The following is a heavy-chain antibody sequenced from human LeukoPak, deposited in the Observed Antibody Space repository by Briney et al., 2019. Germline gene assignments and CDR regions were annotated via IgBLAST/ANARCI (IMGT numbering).Heavy chain of an antibody. J-gene: IGHJ6*04. Sequence: PGGSLRLSCAASGVTFSSYSMNWVRQAPGKGLEWVSSISSRSTYIYYADSVKGRFTISRDNAKNSLNLQMNSLRAEDTAVYFCAKSTRAVMAMMDVWGKGTTVTVSS. CDR1: GVTFSSYS. CDR3: AKSTRAVMAMMDV. D-gene: IGHD3-16*01. V-gene: IGHV3-21*01. CDR2: ISSRSTYI.